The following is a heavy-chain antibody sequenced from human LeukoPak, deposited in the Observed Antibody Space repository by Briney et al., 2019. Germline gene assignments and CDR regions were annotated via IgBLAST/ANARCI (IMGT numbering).Heavy chain of an antibody. CDR2: ISSSSSYI. V-gene: IGHV3-21*01. J-gene: IGHJ3*02. CDR3: ARENDGFDI. Sequence: PEGSLRLSCAASGFTFSTYTMNWVRQGPGKGLEWVSSISSSSSYIYYADSVKGRFTISRDNAKNSLYLQLNSLRAEDTAVYYCARENDGFDIWGQGTMVTVSS. CDR1: GFTFSTYT.